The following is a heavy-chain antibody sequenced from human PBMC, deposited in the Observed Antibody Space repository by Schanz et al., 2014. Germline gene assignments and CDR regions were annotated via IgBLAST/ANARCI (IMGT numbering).Heavy chain of an antibody. CDR3: TREPGGATVFFDY. V-gene: IGHV3-48*01. J-gene: IGHJ4*02. D-gene: IGHD4-17*01. Sequence: EVQLVESGGGLVQPGRSLRLSCAASGFTFDDYGMHWVRQVPGKGLEWVSSISRSSSSIYYADSVKGRFTISRDNSKNTLYLQMNSLRTDDTAVYYCTREPGGATVFFDYWGQGNLVTVSS. CDR2: ISRSSSSI. CDR1: GFTFDDYG.